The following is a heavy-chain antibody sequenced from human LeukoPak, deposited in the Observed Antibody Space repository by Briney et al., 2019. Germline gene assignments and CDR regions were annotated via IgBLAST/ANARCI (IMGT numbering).Heavy chain of an antibody. CDR2: ISWDGGST. CDR1: GFTFDDYT. V-gene: IGHV3-43*01. CDR3: AKEAGYSYGYGYYYYYGMDV. J-gene: IGHJ6*02. D-gene: IGHD5-18*01. Sequence: GGSLRLSCAASGFTFDDYTMHWVRQAPGKGLEWVSLISWDGGSTYYADSVKGRFIISRDNSKSSLYLQMNSLRTEDTALYYCAKEAGYSYGYGYYYYYGMDVWGQGTTVTVSS.